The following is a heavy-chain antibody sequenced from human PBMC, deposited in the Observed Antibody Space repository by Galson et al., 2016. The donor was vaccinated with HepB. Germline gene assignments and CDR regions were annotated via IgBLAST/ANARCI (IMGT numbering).Heavy chain of an antibody. V-gene: IGHV3-23*01. CDR2: ISGSGDGA. CDR1: GFTFSSCA. CDR3: AKAMAGKDVFDI. J-gene: IGHJ3*02. D-gene: IGHD2-8*01. Sequence: SLRLSCAASGFTFSSCALSWVRQAPGKGLEWVSTISGSGDGAHYADSVKGRFTISRDNSKNMLFLQMNSLIAENAAVYYCAKAMAGKDVFDIWGQGTMVTVSS.